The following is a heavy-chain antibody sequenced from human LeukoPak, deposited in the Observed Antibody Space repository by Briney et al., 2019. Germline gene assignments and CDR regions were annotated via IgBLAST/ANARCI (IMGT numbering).Heavy chain of an antibody. CDR1: GLTFSLYS. CDR3: ARDRVLYFYYGMDV. CDR2: ISYDGSNK. Sequence: GGSLRLSCAASGLTFSLYSTHWVRQAPGKGLEWVAVISYDGSNKYYADSVKGRFTISRDNSKNTLYLQMNSLSTEDTAVYYCARDRVLYFYYGMDVWGQGTTVTVSS. V-gene: IGHV3-30-3*01. J-gene: IGHJ6*02.